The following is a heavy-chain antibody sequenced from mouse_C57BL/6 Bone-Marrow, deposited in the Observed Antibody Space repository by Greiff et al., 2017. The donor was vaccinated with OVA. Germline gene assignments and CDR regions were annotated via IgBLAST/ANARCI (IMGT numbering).Heavy chain of an antibody. CDR2: IDPSDSDT. V-gene: IGHV1-52*01. Sequence: QVQLQQPGAELVRPGSSVKLSCKASGYTFTSYWMHWVKQRPIQGLEWIGNIDPSDSDTPYNQKFKDKATLTVDKSSRTADMRRSSVTSEDSAVYYGARYNDGYNAWFAYWGQGTLVTVSA. CDR1: GYTFTSYW. CDR3: ARYNDGYNAWFAY. D-gene: IGHD2-3*01. J-gene: IGHJ3*01.